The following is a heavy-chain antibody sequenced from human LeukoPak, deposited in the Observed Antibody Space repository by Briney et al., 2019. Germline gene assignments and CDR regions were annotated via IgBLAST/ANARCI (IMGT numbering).Heavy chain of an antibody. Sequence: SETLSLTCTVSGGSIGSYYWSWIRQPPGKGLEWIGYIYYSGSTNYNPSLKSRVTISVDTSKNQFSLKLSSVTAADTAVYYCARGGYYYDSSGYYYRAFDIWGQGTMVTVSS. J-gene: IGHJ3*02. CDR1: GGSIGSYY. CDR2: IYYSGST. CDR3: ARGGYYYDSSGYYYRAFDI. D-gene: IGHD3-22*01. V-gene: IGHV4-59*08.